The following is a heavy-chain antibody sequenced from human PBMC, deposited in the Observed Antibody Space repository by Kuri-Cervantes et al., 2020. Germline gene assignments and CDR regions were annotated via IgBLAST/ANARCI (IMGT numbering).Heavy chain of an antibody. J-gene: IGHJ4*02. V-gene: IGHV3-30*02. CDR2: IWYDGSNE. Sequence: GGSLRLSCAASGFTFSSFSMNWVRQAPGKGLEWVAVIWYDGSNEYYADSVKGRFTISRDTSNNTLYLQMNSLRAEDTAVYYCAKDRSSSWTFDYWGQGTLVTVSS. CDR1: GFTFSSFS. D-gene: IGHD6-13*01. CDR3: AKDRSSSWTFDY.